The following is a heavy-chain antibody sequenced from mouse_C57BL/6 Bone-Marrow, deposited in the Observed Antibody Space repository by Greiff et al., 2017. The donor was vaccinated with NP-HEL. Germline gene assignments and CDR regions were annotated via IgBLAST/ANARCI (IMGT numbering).Heavy chain of an antibody. J-gene: IGHJ2*01. CDR1: GYTFTSYW. CDR3: ARELTTVVADYFDY. Sequence: QVQLQQSGAELAKPGASVKLSCKASGYTFTSYWMHWVKQRPGQGLEWIGYINPSSGYTKYNQKFKDKATLTADKSYSTAYMQLSSLTYEDSSVYYCARELTTVVADYFDYWGQGTTLTVSS. V-gene: IGHV1-7*01. CDR2: INPSSGYT. D-gene: IGHD1-1*01.